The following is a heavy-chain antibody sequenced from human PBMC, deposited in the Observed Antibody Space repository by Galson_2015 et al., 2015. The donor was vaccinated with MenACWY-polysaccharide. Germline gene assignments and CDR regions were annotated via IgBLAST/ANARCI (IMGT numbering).Heavy chain of an antibody. Sequence: LRLSCAVSGFTFSSSWLTWVRQAPGKGLEWVANIKEDGSVKNYVDSVRGRFTISRDNALNSVYLQVDSLRAEDTAVYYCARDSHYNTLDYWGQGTLVAVSS. CDR2: IKEDGSVK. CDR3: ARDSHYNTLDY. V-gene: IGHV3-7*01. J-gene: IGHJ4*02. CDR1: GFTFSSSW. D-gene: IGHD1-1*01.